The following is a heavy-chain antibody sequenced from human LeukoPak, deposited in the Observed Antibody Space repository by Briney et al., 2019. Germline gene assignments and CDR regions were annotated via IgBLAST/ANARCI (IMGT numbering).Heavy chain of an antibody. D-gene: IGHD3-10*01. CDR2: INHSGST. CDR1: GGSFSGYY. CDR3: ARSGYYYGSGRGRFDP. Sequence: SETLSLTCAVYGGSFSGYYWSWIRQPPGKGLEWIGEINHSGSTNYNPSLKRRVTISVDTSKNQFSLKLSSVTAADTAVYYCARSGYYYGSGRGRFDPWGQGTLVTVSS. V-gene: IGHV4-34*01. J-gene: IGHJ5*02.